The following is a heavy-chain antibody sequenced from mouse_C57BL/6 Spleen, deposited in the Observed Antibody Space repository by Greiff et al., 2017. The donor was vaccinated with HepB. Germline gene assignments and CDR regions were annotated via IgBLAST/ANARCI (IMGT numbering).Heavy chain of an antibody. V-gene: IGHV1-50*01. CDR2: IDPSDSYT. CDR1: GYTFTSYW. J-gene: IGHJ2*01. Sequence: VKLQQPGAELVKPGASVKLSCKASGYTFTSYWMQWVKQRPGQGLEWIGEIDPSDSYTNYNQKFKGKATLTVDTSSSTAYMQLSSLTSEDSAVYYCARWKAQATDYFDYWGQGTTLTVSS. CDR3: ARWKAQATDYFDY. D-gene: IGHD3-2*02.